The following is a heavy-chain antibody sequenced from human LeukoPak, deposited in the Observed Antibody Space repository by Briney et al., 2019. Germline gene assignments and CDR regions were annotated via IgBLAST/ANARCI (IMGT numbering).Heavy chain of an antibody. Sequence: PGGSLRLSCAASGFTFSSYSMNWVRQAPGKGLEWVSSISSSSYIYYADSVKGRFTISRDNAKNSLYLQMNSLRAEDTAVYYCARGVAGTLTLDYWGQGTLVTVSS. D-gene: IGHD6-19*01. CDR1: GFTFSSYS. CDR2: ISSSSYI. CDR3: ARGVAGTLTLDY. J-gene: IGHJ4*02. V-gene: IGHV3-21*01.